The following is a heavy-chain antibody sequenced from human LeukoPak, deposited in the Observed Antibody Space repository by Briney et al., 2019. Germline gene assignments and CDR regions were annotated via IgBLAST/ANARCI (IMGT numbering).Heavy chain of an antibody. J-gene: IGHJ4*02. CDR2: ISWNSSSI. D-gene: IGHD2-8*02. V-gene: IGHV3-9*01. Sequence: GGSLRLSCAASGFTFDDYAMHWVRQAPGKGLEWVSGISWNSSSIGYADSVKGRFTISRDNAKNSLYLQMNSLGAEDTALYYCAKDLGGTVLAYWGQGTLVTVSS. CDR1: GFTFDDYA. CDR3: AKDLGGTVLAY.